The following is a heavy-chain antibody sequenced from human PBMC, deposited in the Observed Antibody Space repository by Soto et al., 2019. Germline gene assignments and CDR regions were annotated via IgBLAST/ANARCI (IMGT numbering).Heavy chain of an antibody. J-gene: IGHJ4*02. CDR1: GYIFTYYD. CDR2: MNPDSANT. CDR3: ARALRDQLLSDF. D-gene: IGHD4-17*01. V-gene: IGHV1-8*01. Sequence: QVQLVQSGAEVKQPGASVKVSCKTSGYIFTYYDITWVRQATGQGLEWMGWMNPDSANTGYAQNFQGRVTMTRDTSINPAYRELNSLTSEDTALYYWARALRDQLLSDFWAQGTKVTVSS.